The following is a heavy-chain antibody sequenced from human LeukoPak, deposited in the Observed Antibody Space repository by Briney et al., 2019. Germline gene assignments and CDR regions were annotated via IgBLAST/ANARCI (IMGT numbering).Heavy chain of an antibody. CDR1: GYTFTSYG. Sequence: ASVKVSCKASGYTFTSYGISWVRQAPGQGLEWMGRISAYNGNTNYAQKLQGRVTMTTDTSTSTAYMELRSLRSDDTAVYYCARDPGEWFGDRPTHFDYWGQGTLVTVSS. CDR2: ISAYNGNT. D-gene: IGHD3-10*01. J-gene: IGHJ4*02. CDR3: ARDPGEWFGDRPTHFDY. V-gene: IGHV1-18*01.